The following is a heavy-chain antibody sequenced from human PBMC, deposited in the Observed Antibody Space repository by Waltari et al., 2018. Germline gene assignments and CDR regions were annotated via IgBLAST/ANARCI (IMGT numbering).Heavy chain of an antibody. J-gene: IGHJ4*02. Sequence: QVHLVQSGGGVVQPGKSLRLSCAASGFTFGRSGLPWVRQTPAKGLGWGAVIGSDGRKKYFAESAKGRFTRSRDTSRRSGSREMKSLRGEDTAVYYCAKAGRRYFDFSEILEWGLGTQVTVSS. CDR3: AKAGRRYFDFSEILE. CDR1: GFTFGRSG. V-gene: IGHV3-33*06. D-gene: IGHD3-9*01. CDR2: IGSDGRKK.